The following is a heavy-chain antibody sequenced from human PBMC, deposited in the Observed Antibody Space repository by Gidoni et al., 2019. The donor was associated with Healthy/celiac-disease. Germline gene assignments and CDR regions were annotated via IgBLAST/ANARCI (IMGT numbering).Heavy chain of an antibody. CDR2: INPNSGGT. D-gene: IGHD1-26*01. V-gene: IGHV1-2*02. CDR1: GYTFTGYY. Sequence: QVQLVQSGAEVKKPGASVKVSCKASGYTFTGYYMHWVRNAHGQGLEWMGWINPNSGGTNYAQKFQGKVTMARDTSSSTAYMELSRLRSEETAVYYCASGRESYSGMDYWGQGTLVTVS. J-gene: IGHJ4*02. CDR3: ASGRESYSGMDY.